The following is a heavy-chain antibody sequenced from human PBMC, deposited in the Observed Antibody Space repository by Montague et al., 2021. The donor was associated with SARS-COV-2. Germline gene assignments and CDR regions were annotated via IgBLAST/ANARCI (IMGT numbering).Heavy chain of an antibody. J-gene: IGHJ4*02. V-gene: IGHV4-61*02. CDR2: IVTSGST. Sequence: TLSLTCTVSGASISSGSYYWTWIRRPAGRERDWIGRIVTSGSTNSNPSLKIRVPISVDASKNQFSLKLSSVTATDTAVYYCARESLHLTGYYNDYFDYWGQGTLVTVSS. CDR1: GASISSGSYY. CDR3: ARESLHLTGYYNDYFDY. D-gene: IGHD3-9*01.